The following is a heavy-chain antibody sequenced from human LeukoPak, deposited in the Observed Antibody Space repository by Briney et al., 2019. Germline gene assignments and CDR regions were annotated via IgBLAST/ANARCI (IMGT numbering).Heavy chain of an antibody. Sequence: GGSLRLSCAASGFTFSSYWMTWVRQASGKGLEWVANIKLDGSEKYYVDSAKGRFTISRDNAKSSLYLQMNSLRAEDTAVYYCATEHYYGSGRLDPWGQGTLVTVSS. CDR1: GFTFSSYW. CDR3: ATEHYYGSGRLDP. J-gene: IGHJ5*02. CDR2: IKLDGSEK. V-gene: IGHV3-7*03. D-gene: IGHD3-10*01.